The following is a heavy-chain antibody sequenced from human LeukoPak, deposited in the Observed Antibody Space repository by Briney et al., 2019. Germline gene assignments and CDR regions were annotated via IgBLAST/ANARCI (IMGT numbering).Heavy chain of an antibody. CDR2: MNPNSGNT. D-gene: IGHD6-19*01. V-gene: IGHV1-8*02. J-gene: IGHJ6*03. CDR1: GYTFSNYD. Sequence: ASVKVSCKTSGYTFSNYDINWVRQATGQGLEWMGWMNPNSGNTGYAQKFQGRVTMTRNTSISTAYMELSSLRSEDTAVYYCARVISSGWTYYYYYMDVWGKGTTVTISS. CDR3: ARVISSGWTYYYYYMDV.